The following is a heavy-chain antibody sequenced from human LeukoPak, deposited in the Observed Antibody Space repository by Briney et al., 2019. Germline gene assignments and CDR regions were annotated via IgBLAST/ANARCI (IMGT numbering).Heavy chain of an antibody. D-gene: IGHD6-25*01. V-gene: IGHV1-2*02. CDR3: AISIQAAAIPAFDY. CDR2: INPDRGGT. CDR1: GNTFAGHN. Sequence: ASVKVSCKAPGNTFAGHNVHWMRQAPGQGLELMGWINPDRGGTDYARQFQGRVTMTSDTSIRAAYMELSSLVSEDSAVYFCAISIQAAAIPAFDYWGQGTLVTVSS. J-gene: IGHJ4*02.